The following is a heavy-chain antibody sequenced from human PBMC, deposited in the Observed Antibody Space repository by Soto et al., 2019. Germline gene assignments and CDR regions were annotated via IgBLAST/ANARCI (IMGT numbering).Heavy chain of an antibody. CDR3: TTTYYYDSSGYPIDY. J-gene: IGHJ4*02. CDR1: GFTFSNAW. V-gene: IGHV3-15*01. D-gene: IGHD3-22*01. Sequence: GGSLRLSCAASGFTFSNAWMSWVRQAPGKGLEWVGRIKSKTDGGTTDYAAPVKGRFTISRDDSKNTLYLQMNSLKTEDTAVYYCTTTYYYDSSGYPIDYWGQGTLVTVSS. CDR2: IKSKTDGGTT.